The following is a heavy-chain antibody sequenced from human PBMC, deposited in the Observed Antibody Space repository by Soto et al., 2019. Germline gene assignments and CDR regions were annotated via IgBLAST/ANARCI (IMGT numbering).Heavy chain of an antibody. V-gene: IGHV3-30-3*01. CDR2: ISYDGINK. J-gene: IGHJ4*02. CDR1: GFTFSSYA. Sequence: QVQLVESGGGVVQPGRSLRLSCAASGFTFSSYAMHWVRQAPGKGLEWVAVISYDGINKYYADSVKGRFTISRDNSKNTLYLQMNSLRAEDTAVYYCARPALGSSGGYFDQWGQGTLVTVSS. CDR3: ARPALGSSGGYFDQ. D-gene: IGHD2-15*01.